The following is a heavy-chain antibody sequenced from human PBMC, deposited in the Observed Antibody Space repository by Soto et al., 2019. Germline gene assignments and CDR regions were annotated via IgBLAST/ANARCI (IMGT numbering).Heavy chain of an antibody. CDR1: GGTFSSYA. J-gene: IGHJ6*02. CDR2: IIPIFGTA. D-gene: IGHD1-26*01. V-gene: IGHV1-69*06. Sequence: SVKVSCKASGGTFSSYAISWVRQAPGQGLEWMGGIIPIFGTANYAQKFQGRVTITADKSTSTAYMELSSLRSEDTAVYYCARDRIEATNTYYYYYGMDVWGQGTTVTVSS. CDR3: ARDRIEATNTYYYYYGMDV.